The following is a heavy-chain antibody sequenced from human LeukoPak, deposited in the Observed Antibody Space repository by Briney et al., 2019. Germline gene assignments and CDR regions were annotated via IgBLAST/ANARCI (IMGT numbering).Heavy chain of an antibody. J-gene: IGHJ3*02. V-gene: IGHV3-21*01. CDR2: ITSSSTYT. CDR3: ARGLGSGRHAFDI. CDR1: GFTFSDYS. Sequence: GGSLRLSCIGSGFTFSDYSINWVRQAPGKGLEWVSLITSSSTYTYYADSVKGRFTISRDNAKNSLFLQMNSLGAEDTAVYYCARGLGSGRHAFDIWGQGTMVTVSS. D-gene: IGHD3-10*01.